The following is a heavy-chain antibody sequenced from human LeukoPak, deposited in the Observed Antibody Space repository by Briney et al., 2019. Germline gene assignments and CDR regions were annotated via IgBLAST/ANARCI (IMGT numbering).Heavy chain of an antibody. CDR1: GYTFTSYG. J-gene: IGHJ4*02. D-gene: IGHD3-22*01. CDR2: IIPIFGTA. Sequence: GASVKVSCKASGYTFTSYGFSWVRQAPGQGLEWMGGIIPIFGTANYAQKFQGRVTITADESTSTAYMELSSLRSEDTAVYYCARVAQADDSSGYHREFSDWGQGTLVTVSS. V-gene: IGHV1-69*13. CDR3: ARVAQADDSSGYHREFSD.